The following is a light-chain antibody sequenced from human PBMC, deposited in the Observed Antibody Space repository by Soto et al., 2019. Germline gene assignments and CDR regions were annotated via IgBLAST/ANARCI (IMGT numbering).Light chain of an antibody. CDR1: QSISSW. CDR2: AAS. CDR3: QQGNSFPFT. V-gene: IGKV1-12*01. J-gene: IGKJ3*01. Sequence: DIQMTQSPSTLSASVVYRVTITCRASQSISSWLAWYQQKPGRAPKLLIYAASSLQSGVSSRFSGSGSGTDFTLTISSLQPEDFATYYCQQGNSFPFTFGPGTKVDIK.